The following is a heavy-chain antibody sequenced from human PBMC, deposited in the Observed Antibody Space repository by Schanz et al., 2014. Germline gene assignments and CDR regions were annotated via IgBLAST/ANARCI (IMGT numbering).Heavy chain of an antibody. J-gene: IGHJ6*03. CDR2: MNPNSGNT. CDR3: ARLGTGMAVAGSVIDSYYYYMDV. V-gene: IGHV1-8*02. Sequence: VQSVHSGTEVQKLGASVKVSCKASGYTFSDYYIHWVRQAPGQGLEWMGWMNPNSGNTGYAQKFQGRVTMTRNTSISTAYMELSSLRSEDTAVYYCARLGTGMAVAGSVIDSYYYYMDVWGEGTTXTVSS. D-gene: IGHD6-19*01. CDR1: GYTFSDYY.